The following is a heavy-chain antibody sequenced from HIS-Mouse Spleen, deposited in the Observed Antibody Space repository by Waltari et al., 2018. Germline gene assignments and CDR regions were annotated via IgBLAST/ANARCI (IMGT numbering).Heavy chain of an antibody. CDR2: IYYSGRP. Sequence: QLQLQESGPGLVKPSETLSLTCTFSGGSISSSSYYWGWIRQPPGKGLEWIGSIYYSGRPYYTPALKSRVTISVDTSKNQFSLKLSAVTAADTAVYYCAREIPYSSSWYDWYFDLWGRGTLVTVSS. J-gene: IGHJ2*01. CDR1: GGSISSSSYY. V-gene: IGHV4-39*07. CDR3: AREIPYSSSWYDWYFDL. D-gene: IGHD6-13*01.